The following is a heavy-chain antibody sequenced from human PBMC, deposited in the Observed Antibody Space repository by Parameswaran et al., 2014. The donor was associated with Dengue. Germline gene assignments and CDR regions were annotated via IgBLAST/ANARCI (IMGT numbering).Heavy chain of an antibody. CDR3: ARGYLITIFGVVKWFDP. D-gene: IGHD3-3*01. J-gene: IGHJ5*02. Sequence: PGKGLEWIGEINHSGSTNYNPSLKSRVTISVDTSKNQFSLKLSSVTAADTAVYYCARGYLITIFGVVKWFDPWGQGTLVTVSS. CDR2: INHSGST. V-gene: IGHV4-34*01.